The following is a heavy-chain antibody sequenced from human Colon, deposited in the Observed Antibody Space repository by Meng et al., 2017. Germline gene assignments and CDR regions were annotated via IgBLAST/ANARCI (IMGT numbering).Heavy chain of an antibody. CDR1: GSSLGTGGVG. CDR3: AHRRLLGFYFDY. D-gene: IGHD7-27*01. V-gene: IGHV2-5*02. CDR2: IYWDDDK. J-gene: IGHJ4*02. Sequence: ITLKSYVPPVSKPPPTSSLTCTVSGSSLGTGGVGVGWFVTPPGKALEWLALIYWDDDKRYSPSLKSRLTITRDTSKNQVVLTMTNMDPVDPATYYWAHRRLLGFYFDYWGQGTLVTVSS.